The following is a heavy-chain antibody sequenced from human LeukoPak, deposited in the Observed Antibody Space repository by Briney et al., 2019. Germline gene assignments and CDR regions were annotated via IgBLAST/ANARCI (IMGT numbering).Heavy chain of an antibody. CDR2: ISTIGIT. CDR3: ARLGLGELSLRG. D-gene: IGHD3-16*02. J-gene: IGHJ4*02. CDR1: SGSISSSNYY. Sequence: PSQTLSLTCTVSSGSISSSNYYWSWIRQPAGGGLEWIGRISTIGITNYNPSLISRVTISIDTSKNQFSLKLSSVTAAGTAVYYCARLGLGELSLRGWGQGTLVTVSS. V-gene: IGHV4-61*02.